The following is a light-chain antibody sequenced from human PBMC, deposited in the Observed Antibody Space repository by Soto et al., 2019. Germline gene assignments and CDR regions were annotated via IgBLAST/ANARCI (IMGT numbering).Light chain of an antibody. Sequence: DIQMTQSPSTLSAFVGDRITITCRATQSISSWLAWYQQRPGEAPQLLIYKASSLESGVPSRFSGSGSGTEFTLTISSLQPDDFATYYCQQYNIYSEAFGQGTKVDI. CDR3: QQYNIYSEA. V-gene: IGKV1-5*03. CDR2: KAS. J-gene: IGKJ1*01. CDR1: QSISSW.